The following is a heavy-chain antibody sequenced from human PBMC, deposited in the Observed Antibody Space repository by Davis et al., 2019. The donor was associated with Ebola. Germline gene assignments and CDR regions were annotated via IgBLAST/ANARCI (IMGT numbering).Heavy chain of an antibody. CDR3: ARSLYSGSYYADAFDI. CDR1: GYAFTNFD. Sequence: ASVKVSCKTSGYAFTNFDISWVRQAPGQGLEWMGWINPNSGGTNYAQKFQGRVTMTRDTSISTAYMELSRLRSDDTAVYYCARSLYSGSYYADAFDIWGQGTMVTVSS. CDR2: INPNSGGT. V-gene: IGHV1-2*02. D-gene: IGHD1-26*01. J-gene: IGHJ3*02.